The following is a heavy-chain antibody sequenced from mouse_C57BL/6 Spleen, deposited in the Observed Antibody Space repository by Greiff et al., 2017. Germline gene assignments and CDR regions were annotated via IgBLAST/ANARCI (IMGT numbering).Heavy chain of an antibody. CDR2: ISYDGSN. J-gene: IGHJ3*01. V-gene: IGHV3-6*01. D-gene: IGHD2-3*01. Sequence: EVKLVESGPGLVQPSQSLSLTCSVTGYSIPSGYSWPWIRQFPGNKLEWMGYISYDGSNNYNPSPTNRISITRDTSKNQFFLKLNSVTTEDTATYDCFDGFADWGQGTLVTVSA. CDR1: GYSIPSGYS. CDR3: FDGFAD.